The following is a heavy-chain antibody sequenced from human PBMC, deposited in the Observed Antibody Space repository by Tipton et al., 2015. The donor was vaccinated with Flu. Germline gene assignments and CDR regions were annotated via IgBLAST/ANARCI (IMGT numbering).Heavy chain of an antibody. V-gene: IGHV4-38-2*01. CDR3: ARRDYTNYVSDPKSWFDP. CDR2: VSRSGST. CDR1: GYSISSGYY. D-gene: IGHD4-11*01. Sequence: TLSLTCAVSGYSISSGYYWGWIRQFPGKGLEWIGTVSRSGSTIYNPSLKSRVTISIDRSKNQFSLNLKSVTAADMAVYYCARRDYTNYVSDPKSWFDPWGQGILVTVSS. J-gene: IGHJ5*02.